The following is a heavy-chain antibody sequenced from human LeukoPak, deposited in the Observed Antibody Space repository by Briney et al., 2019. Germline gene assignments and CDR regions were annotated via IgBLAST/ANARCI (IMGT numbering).Heavy chain of an antibody. V-gene: IGHV3-30*02. Sequence: AGGSLRLSCAASGFTFSRYGMHWVRPAPGRGLEWVAFIRYDGSNKYYADSVKGRFTISRDNSKNTLYLQMNSLRAEDTAVYYCARPARLYCSGGSCYAGYYGMDVWGQGTTVTVSS. CDR2: IRYDGSNK. J-gene: IGHJ6*02. CDR1: GFTFSRYG. CDR3: ARPARLYCSGGSCYAGYYGMDV. D-gene: IGHD2-15*01.